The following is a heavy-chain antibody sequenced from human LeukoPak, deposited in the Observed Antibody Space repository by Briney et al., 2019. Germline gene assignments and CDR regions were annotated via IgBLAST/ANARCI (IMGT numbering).Heavy chain of an antibody. Sequence: SETLSLTCAVYGGSFSGYYWTWIRQPPGKGLEWIGEINHRRSTKYSPSLKSRVTISVDTSKNQFSLRLSSVTAADTAVYYCARLGRLLWFGELSDGIDYWGQGTLVTVSS. D-gene: IGHD3-10*01. CDR3: ARLGRLLWFGELSDGIDY. CDR2: INHRRST. CDR1: GGSFSGYY. J-gene: IGHJ4*02. V-gene: IGHV4-34*01.